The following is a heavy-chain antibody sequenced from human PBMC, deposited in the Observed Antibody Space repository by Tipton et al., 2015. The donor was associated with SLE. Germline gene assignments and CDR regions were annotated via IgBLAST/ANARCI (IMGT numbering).Heavy chain of an antibody. CDR1: GGSISSDS. CDR3: TRGSYYYFDY. J-gene: IGHJ4*02. D-gene: IGHD2-21*01. V-gene: IGHV4-59*01. Sequence: LRLSCTVSGGSISSDSWNWIRQPPGKGLEWIGYIYYSGSPNYNPSLKSRLTISVDMSKNQISLKLSSVTAADTAVYYCTRGSYYYFDYLGQGTLVTVSS. CDR2: IYYSGSP.